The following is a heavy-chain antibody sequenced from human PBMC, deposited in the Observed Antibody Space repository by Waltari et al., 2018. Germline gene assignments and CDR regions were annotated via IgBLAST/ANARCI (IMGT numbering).Heavy chain of an antibody. CDR1: GFTFGDYA. CDR3: TTPAGGWELLQDDY. J-gene: IGHJ4*02. Sequence: EVQLVESGGGLVQPGRSLRLSCTASGFTFGDYAMSWVRQAPGKGLEWVGFSRSKAYGGTTEYAASVKGRFTISRDDSKSIAYLQMNSLKTEDTAVYYCTTPAGGWELLQDDYWGQGTLVTVSS. D-gene: IGHD1-26*01. CDR2: SRSKAYGGTT. V-gene: IGHV3-49*04.